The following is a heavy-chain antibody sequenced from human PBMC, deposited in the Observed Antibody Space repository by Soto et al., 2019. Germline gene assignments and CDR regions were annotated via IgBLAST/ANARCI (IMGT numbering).Heavy chain of an antibody. V-gene: IGHV3-66*01. Sequence: GGSLRLSCAASGFTVSSNYMSWVRQAPGKGLEWVSVIYSGGSTYYADSVKGRFTISRDNSKNTLYLQMNSLRAEDTAVYYCARGSGNPAGGYMDVWGKGTTVTVSS. CDR2: IYSGGST. CDR1: GFTVSSNY. CDR3: ARGSGNPAGGYMDV. J-gene: IGHJ6*03. D-gene: IGHD3-3*01.